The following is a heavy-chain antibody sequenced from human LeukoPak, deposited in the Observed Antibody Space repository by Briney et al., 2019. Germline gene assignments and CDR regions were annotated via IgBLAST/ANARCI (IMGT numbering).Heavy chain of an antibody. J-gene: IGHJ4*02. CDR1: GGSISSYY. CDR2: VYTDGST. V-gene: IGHV4-4*07. D-gene: IGHD3-22*01. Sequence: PSETLSLTCTVSGGSISSYYWSWIRQPAGKGLEWIGRVYTDGSTNYNPSLKSRVSMSVDTSKNRFSLKLTSVTAADTAVYYCARDSWYDSSGSHWGQGTLVTVSS. CDR3: ARDSWYDSSGSH.